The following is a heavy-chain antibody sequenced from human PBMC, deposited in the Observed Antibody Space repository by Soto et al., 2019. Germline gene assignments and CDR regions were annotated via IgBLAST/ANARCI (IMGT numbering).Heavy chain of an antibody. V-gene: IGHV1-69*13. D-gene: IGHD3-22*01. CDR1: GGTFSSYA. CDR2: IIPIFGTA. Sequence: SVKVSCKGSGGTFSSYAIRWVRQSPGQGLEWMGGIIPIFGTANYAQKFQGRVTITADESTSTAYMELSSLRSEDTAVYYCARPWDSSGYYSFYYWGQGTLVTVSS. CDR3: ARPWDSSGYYSFYY. J-gene: IGHJ4*02.